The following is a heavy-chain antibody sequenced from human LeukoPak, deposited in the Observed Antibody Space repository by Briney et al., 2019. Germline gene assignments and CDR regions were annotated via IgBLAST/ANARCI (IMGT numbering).Heavy chain of an antibody. D-gene: IGHD3-16*02. J-gene: IGHJ6*03. V-gene: IGHV3-21*04. CDR1: GFTFSTYN. Sequence: GGSLRLSCAASGFTFSTYNMNWVRQAPGKGLEWVSSITSSSSYTFYADSVKGRFTISRDNAKNSLYLQMNSLRAEDTALYYCAKGRYRHYYYYMDVWGKGTTVTISS. CDR2: ITSSSSYT. CDR3: AKGRYRHYYYYMDV.